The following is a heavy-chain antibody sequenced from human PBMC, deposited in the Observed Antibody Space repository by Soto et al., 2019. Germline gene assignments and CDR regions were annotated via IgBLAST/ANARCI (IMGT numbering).Heavy chain of an antibody. CDR2: IRSKANSYAT. V-gene: IGHV3-73*01. D-gene: IGHD3-3*01. CDR1: GFTFSGSA. Sequence: GGSLRLSCAASGFTFSGSAMHWVRQASGKGLEWVGRIRSKANSYATAYAASVKGRFTISRDDSKNTAYLQMNSLKTEDTAVYYCTIPGHDVWRGYYAYWGQGTSVTVSS. J-gene: IGHJ4*02. CDR3: TIPGHDVWRGYYAY.